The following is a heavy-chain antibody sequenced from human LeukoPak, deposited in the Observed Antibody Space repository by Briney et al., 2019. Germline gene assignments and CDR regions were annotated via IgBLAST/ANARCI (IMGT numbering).Heavy chain of an antibody. J-gene: IGHJ4*02. D-gene: IGHD3-22*01. CDR1: GGSIRNYY. Sequence: SETLSLTCSVSGGSIRNYYWSWIRQPPGKGLEWIGYMYYSGSANSNPSLKSRITISVDTSKSQFFLKLNSVTAADTAVYYCARGRENYNDRPFDYWGQGTRVTVSS. CDR3: ARGRENYNDRPFDY. V-gene: IGHV4-59*01. CDR2: MYYSGSA.